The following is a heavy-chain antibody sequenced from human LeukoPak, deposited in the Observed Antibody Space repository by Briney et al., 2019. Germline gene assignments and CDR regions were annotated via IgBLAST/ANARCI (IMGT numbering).Heavy chain of an antibody. V-gene: IGHV3-21*01. CDR2: ISSSSSYI. CDR3: ARDLYYDSSGYYYVGRVFDY. D-gene: IGHD3-22*01. Sequence: GGSLRLSCAASGFTFSSYSMNWVRQAPGKGLEWVSSISSSSSYIYYADSVKGRFTISRDNAKNSLYLQMNSLRAEDTAVYYCARDLYYDSSGYYYVGRVFDYWGQGTLVTVSS. CDR1: GFTFSSYS. J-gene: IGHJ4*02.